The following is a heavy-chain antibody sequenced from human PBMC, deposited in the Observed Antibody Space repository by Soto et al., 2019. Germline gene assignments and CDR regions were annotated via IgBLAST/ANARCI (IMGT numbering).Heavy chain of an antibody. J-gene: IGHJ5*02. D-gene: IGHD2-15*01. CDR2: IYYSGST. CDR3: ARVRVVAAIQRDNWFDP. V-gene: IGHV4-59*01. Sequence: QVQLQESGPGLVKPSETLSLTCTVSGGSISSYYWSWIRQPPGKGLEWIGYIYYSGSTNYNPSLKSRVTISVDTSKNQFSLKLSSVTAADTAVYYCARVRVVAAIQRDNWFDPWGQGTLVTVSS. CDR1: GGSISSYY.